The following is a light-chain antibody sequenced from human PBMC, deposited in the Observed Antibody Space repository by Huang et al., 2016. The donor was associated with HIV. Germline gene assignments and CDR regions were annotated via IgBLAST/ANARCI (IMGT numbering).Light chain of an antibody. V-gene: IGKV3-15*01. CDR3: QQYNNWPGT. J-gene: IGKJ1*01. CDR2: GAS. Sequence: EIVMTQSPAILSVSPGERATLSCWASQSFSNNLAWYQQKPGQAPRLLIYGASTRATGIPARFSGSGSGTEFTLTISSLQSEDFAVYYCQQYNNWPGTFGQGTKVEIK. CDR1: QSFSNN.